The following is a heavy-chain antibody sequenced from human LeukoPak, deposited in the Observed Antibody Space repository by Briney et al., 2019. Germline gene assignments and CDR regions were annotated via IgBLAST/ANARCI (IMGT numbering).Heavy chain of an antibody. CDR2: IYADGATT. V-gene: IGHV3-74*01. D-gene: IGHD4/OR15-4a*01. CDR3: ARGLKDYYGMDV. J-gene: IGHJ6*02. Sequence: GGSLRLSCAASGFTFSSYWMHWVRQAPGKGLVWVSRIYADGATTDYADSVKGRFTISRDNAKNTVYLQMNSLRAEDTAVYSCARGLKDYYGMDVWGQGTTVTVSS. CDR1: GFTFSSYW.